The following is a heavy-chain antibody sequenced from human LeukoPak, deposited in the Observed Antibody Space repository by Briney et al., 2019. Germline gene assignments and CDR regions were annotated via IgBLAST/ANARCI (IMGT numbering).Heavy chain of an antibody. V-gene: IGHV6-1*01. CDR1: GDSVSSNSAA. D-gene: IGHD1-26*01. Sequence: SQTLSLTCAISGDSVSSNSAAWNWIRQSPSRGFEWLGRTYYRSKWYNDYAVFVKSRITINPDTSKNQFSLQLNSVTPEDTAVYYCARVGSGIVGATEGFDYWGQGTLVTVSS. CDR2: TYYRSKWYN. CDR3: ARVGSGIVGATEGFDY. J-gene: IGHJ4*02.